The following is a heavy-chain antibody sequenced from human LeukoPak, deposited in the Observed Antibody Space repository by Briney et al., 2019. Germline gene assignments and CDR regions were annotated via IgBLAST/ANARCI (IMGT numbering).Heavy chain of an antibody. CDR1: GDSVSSNSAA. CDR3: ARDSVKSGWRSFDY. D-gene: IGHD6-19*01. CDR2: TYYRSKWYN. Sequence: SQTLSLTCAISGDSVSSNSAAWNWIRQSPSRGLEWLGRTYYRSKWYNDYAVSVKSRITVNPDTSKNQFSLQLYSVTPEDTAVYYCARDSVKSGWRSFDYWGQGTLVTVSS. V-gene: IGHV6-1*01. J-gene: IGHJ4*02.